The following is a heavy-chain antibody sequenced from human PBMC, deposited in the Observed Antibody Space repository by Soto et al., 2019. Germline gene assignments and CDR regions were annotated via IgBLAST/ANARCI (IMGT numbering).Heavy chain of an antibody. CDR1: GGSFRGFY. Sequence: SETLSLTCAVSGGSFRGFYWTWIRQSPGKGLEWLGDINHVGITNYNPSLKSRVSIPVDTSKNQFSLKLSSVTAADTAVYYCARGYCSGGSCYGFDYWGQGTLVTVSS. D-gene: IGHD2-15*01. J-gene: IGHJ4*02. CDR2: INHVGIT. CDR3: ARGYCSGGSCYGFDY. V-gene: IGHV4-34*01.